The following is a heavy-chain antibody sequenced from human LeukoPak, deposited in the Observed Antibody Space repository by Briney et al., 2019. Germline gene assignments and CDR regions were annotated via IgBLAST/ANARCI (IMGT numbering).Heavy chain of an antibody. CDR2: IKQDGSEK. J-gene: IGHJ4*02. V-gene: IGHV3-7*01. CDR3: ARVKDYYGSGSFDY. D-gene: IGHD3-10*01. CDR1: GFTFSSYW. Sequence: PGGSLRLSCAASGFTFSSYWMSWVRQAPGKGLEWVANIKQDGSEKYYVDSVKGRFAISRDNAKNSLYLQMNSLRAEDTAVYYCARVKDYYGSGSFDYWGQGTLVTVSS.